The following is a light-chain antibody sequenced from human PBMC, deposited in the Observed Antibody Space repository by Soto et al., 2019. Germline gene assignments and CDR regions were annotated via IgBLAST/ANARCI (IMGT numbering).Light chain of an antibody. J-gene: IGKJ1*01. CDR1: QSLLHSNGKNY. CDR3: MQALQLPWT. Sequence: DIVMTQSPLPLSVTPGEPASISCRSSQSLLHSNGKNYLDWYLQKPWQSPQLLIYFGSDRASGVPARFSGSGSGTDFTLQISRVEAEDVGVYFCMQALQLPWTFGQGTKVEIK. V-gene: IGKV2-28*01. CDR2: FGS.